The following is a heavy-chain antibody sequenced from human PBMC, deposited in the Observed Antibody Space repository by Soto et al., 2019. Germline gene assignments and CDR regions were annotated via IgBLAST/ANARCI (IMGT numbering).Heavy chain of an antibody. CDR1: GSSSNTYK. J-gene: IGHJ6*02. CDR3: ARDEDV. CDR2: INTANGDT. V-gene: IGHV1-3*04. Sequence: QVQLVQAGAEVKKPGASVKVSCKASGSSSNTYKIHLVRQAPGQGLEWMGWINTANGDTHYSQKFQDRVTITRDTSASTAYMEVSSLRSEDTAIYYCARDEDVWGQGTTVTVSS.